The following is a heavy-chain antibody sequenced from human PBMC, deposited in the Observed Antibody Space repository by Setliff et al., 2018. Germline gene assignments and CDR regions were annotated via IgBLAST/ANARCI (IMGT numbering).Heavy chain of an antibody. Sequence: PGGSLRLSCAASGFSLSSYWTSWVRQAPGKGLEWVANIKQDGSEKYYVDSVKGRFTISRDNARNSLYLQMNSLRAEDTAVYFCGRWLQWVDYWGQGALVTVSS. CDR1: GFSLSSYW. CDR2: IKQDGSEK. CDR3: GRWLQWVDY. D-gene: IGHD5-18*01. J-gene: IGHJ4*02. V-gene: IGHV3-7*01.